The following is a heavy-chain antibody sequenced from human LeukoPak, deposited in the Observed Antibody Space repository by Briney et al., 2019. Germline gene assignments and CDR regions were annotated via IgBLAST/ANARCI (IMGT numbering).Heavy chain of an antibody. CDR3: ARDQYRITMVRGVNY. J-gene: IGHJ4*02. CDR2: ISYDGSNK. CDR1: GFTFSSYG. V-gene: IGHV3-30*19. D-gene: IGHD3-10*01. Sequence: GGSLRLSCAASGFTFSSYGMHWVRKAPGKGLEWVAVISYDGSNKYYADSVKGRFTISRDNSKNTLYLQMNSLRAEDTAVYYCARDQYRITMVRGVNYWGQGTLVTVSS.